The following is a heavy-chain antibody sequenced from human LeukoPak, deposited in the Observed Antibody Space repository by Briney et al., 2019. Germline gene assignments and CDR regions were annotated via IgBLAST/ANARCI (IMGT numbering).Heavy chain of an antibody. CDR2: ISGSGGST. V-gene: IGHV3-23*01. Sequence: PGGSLRLSCAASGFTFDDYGMSWVRQAPGKGLEWVSAISGSGGSTYYADSVKGRFTISRDNSKNTLYLQMNSLRAEDTAVYYCATTPCSSTSCRIRGIDYWGQGTLVTVSS. J-gene: IGHJ4*02. CDR1: GFTFDDYG. D-gene: IGHD2-2*01. CDR3: ATTPCSSTSCRIRGIDY.